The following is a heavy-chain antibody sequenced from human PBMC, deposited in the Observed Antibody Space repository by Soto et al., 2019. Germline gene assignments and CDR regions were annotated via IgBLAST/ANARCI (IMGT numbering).Heavy chain of an antibody. J-gene: IGHJ4*02. CDR3: ARDPVAVTGSFVDY. CDR2: ISYHGREI. V-gene: IGHV3-30-3*01. Sequence: SLRLSCAASGFNFDIYAFHWVRQSPGKGLEWLSVISYHGREIHYADSVKGRFTISRDKSRNTMYLQMNSLTYEDTAVYYCARDPVAVTGSFVDYWGQGTLVTVSS. CDR1: GFNFDIYA. D-gene: IGHD3-9*01.